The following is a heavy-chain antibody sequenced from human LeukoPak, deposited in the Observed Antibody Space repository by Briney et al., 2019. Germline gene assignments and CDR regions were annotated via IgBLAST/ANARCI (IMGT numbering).Heavy chain of an antibody. Sequence: SETLSLTCTVSGGSISSGSYYWSWIRQPAGKGLEWIGRIYTSGSTNYNPSLKSRVAISVDTSKNQFSLKLSSVTAADTAVYYCARDLAGRGGIVGYAFDIWGQGTMVTVSS. V-gene: IGHV4-61*02. J-gene: IGHJ3*02. CDR2: IYTSGST. CDR3: ARDLAGRGGIVGYAFDI. CDR1: GGSISSGSYY. D-gene: IGHD2-15*01.